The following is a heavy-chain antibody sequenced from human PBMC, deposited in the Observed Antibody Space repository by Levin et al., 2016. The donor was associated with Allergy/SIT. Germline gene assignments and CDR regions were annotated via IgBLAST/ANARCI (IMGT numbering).Heavy chain of an antibody. J-gene: IGHJ4*02. CDR2: IYYSGST. D-gene: IGHD6-13*01. V-gene: IGHV4-31*02. CDR3: ARDGNSGIAAS. Sequence: PGKGLEWIGYIYYSGSTYYNPSLKSRVTISVDTSKNQFSLKLSSVTAADTAVYYCARDGNSGIAASWGQGTLVTVSS.